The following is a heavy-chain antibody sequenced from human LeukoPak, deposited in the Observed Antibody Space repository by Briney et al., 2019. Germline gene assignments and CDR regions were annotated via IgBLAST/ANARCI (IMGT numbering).Heavy chain of an antibody. Sequence: PEGSLRLSCAASGFTFSSYEMNWVRQAPGKGLEWVSYISSSGSTIYYADSVKGRFTISRDNAKNSLYLQMNSLRAEDTAVYYCAELGITMIGGVWGKGNTVTISS. V-gene: IGHV3-48*03. CDR1: GFTFSSYE. CDR3: AELGITMIGGV. CDR2: ISSSGSTI. J-gene: IGHJ6*04. D-gene: IGHD3-10*02.